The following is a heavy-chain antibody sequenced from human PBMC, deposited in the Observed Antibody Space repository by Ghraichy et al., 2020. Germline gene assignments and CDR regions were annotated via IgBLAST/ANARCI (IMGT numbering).Heavy chain of an antibody. J-gene: IGHJ6*02. V-gene: IGHV4-31*03. CDR3: ARVHGTGNEIYHYGVDV. CDR2: MYYSGNT. Sequence: TLSLTCTVSGFSMSTGGYYWTWIRQHPGEGLEWIGYMYYSGNTYYNPALKSRVTMSVGTSKYQFSLKLNSVTAADTAVYYCARVHGTGNEIYHYGVDVWGQGTTVTVSS. D-gene: IGHD2/OR15-2a*01. CDR1: GFSMSTGGYY.